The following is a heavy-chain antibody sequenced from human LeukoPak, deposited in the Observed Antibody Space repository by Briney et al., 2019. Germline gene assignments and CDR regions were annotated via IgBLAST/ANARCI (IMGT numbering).Heavy chain of an antibody. Sequence: PSETLSLTCTVSGGSISSHYWNWIRQPPGRGLEWIGYIYYSGSTNYNPSLKSRVTISVDTSKNQFSLKRSSVTAADTAVYYCARETTVVTPGRSDVFDIWGQGTMVTVSS. D-gene: IGHD4-23*01. CDR3: ARETTVVTPGRSDVFDI. CDR1: GGSISSHY. J-gene: IGHJ3*02. CDR2: IYYSGST. V-gene: IGHV4-59*11.